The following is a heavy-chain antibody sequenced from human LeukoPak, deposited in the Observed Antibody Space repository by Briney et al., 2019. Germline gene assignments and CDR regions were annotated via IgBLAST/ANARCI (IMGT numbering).Heavy chain of an antibody. V-gene: IGHV3-23*01. J-gene: IGHJ4*02. Sequence: AGGSLRLSCAASGFTFSSYAMSWVRQAPGKGLEWVSAVSGSGGSTYYADSVKGRFTISRDNSKNTLYLQMNSLRAEDTAVYYCARDGGRYYYDSSGYIDYWGQGTLVTVSS. D-gene: IGHD3-22*01. CDR1: GFTFSSYA. CDR2: VSGSGGST. CDR3: ARDGGRYYYDSSGYIDY.